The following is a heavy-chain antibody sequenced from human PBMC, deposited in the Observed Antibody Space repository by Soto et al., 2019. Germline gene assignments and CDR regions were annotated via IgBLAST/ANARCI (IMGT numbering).Heavy chain of an antibody. CDR1: GGSISSSSYY. J-gene: IGHJ4*02. D-gene: IGHD6-6*01. CDR2: IYYSGST. Sequence: PSETLSLTCTVPGGSISSSSYYWGWIRQPPGKGLEWIGSIYYSGSTYYNPSLKSRVTISVDTSKNQFSLKLSSVTAADTAVYYCALYSSSSAPLDYWGQGTLVTVSS. CDR3: ALYSSSSAPLDY. V-gene: IGHV4-39*01.